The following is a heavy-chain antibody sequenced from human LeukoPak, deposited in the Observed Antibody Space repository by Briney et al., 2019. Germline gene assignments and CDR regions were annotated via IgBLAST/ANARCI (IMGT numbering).Heavy chain of an antibody. D-gene: IGHD5-24*01. CDR1: GGSISSGSYY. Sequence: PSETLSLTCTVSGGSISSGSYYWSWIRQPAGKGLEWIGRIYTSGSTNYNPSLKSRLTISVDTSKNQFSLKLSSVTAADTAVYYCARGEISRDGYNWYNWFDPWGQGTLVTVSS. CDR2: IYTSGST. J-gene: IGHJ5*02. CDR3: ARGEISRDGYNWYNWFDP. V-gene: IGHV4-61*02.